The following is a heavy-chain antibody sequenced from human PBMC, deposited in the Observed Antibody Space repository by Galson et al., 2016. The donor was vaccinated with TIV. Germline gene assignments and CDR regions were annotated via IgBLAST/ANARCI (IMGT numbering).Heavy chain of an antibody. V-gene: IGHV1-8*01. CDR2: MSPSNGNT. D-gene: IGHD3-22*01. CDR1: GYTFTSFD. CDR3: ARGHYYDSSGYSFDF. Sequence: SVKVSCKASGYTFTSFDISWIRQAPGQGLEWMGWMSPSNGNTGYAQKFRGRITMTRHPSTTTVYMELSGLTSEDTAVYYCARGHYYDSSGYSFDFWGQGTLVTVSP. J-gene: IGHJ4*02.